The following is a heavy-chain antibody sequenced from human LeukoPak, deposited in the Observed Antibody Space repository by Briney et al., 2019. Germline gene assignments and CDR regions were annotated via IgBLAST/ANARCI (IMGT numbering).Heavy chain of an antibody. CDR3: GKYRAVSMSPSGS. Sequence: GGSLRLSCAASGFTFSNYDMNWVRQAPGKGLEWVSAISISGSSAVYADSVKDRFTISRDNSKNTVYLQLNSLRGDDTAVYYCGKYRAVSMSPSGSWAQGTLVTVSS. V-gene: IGHV3-23*01. CDR2: ISISGSSA. D-gene: IGHD1-14*01. CDR1: GFTFSNYD. J-gene: IGHJ5*02.